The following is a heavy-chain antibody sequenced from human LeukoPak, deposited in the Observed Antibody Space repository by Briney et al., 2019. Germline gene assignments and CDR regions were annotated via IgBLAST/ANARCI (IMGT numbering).Heavy chain of an antibody. CDR1: GGSISSSSYY. CDR2: IYYSGST. V-gene: IGHV4-39*01. J-gene: IGHJ4*02. D-gene: IGHD3-10*01. CDR3: ATSTALLWFGESFIFDY. Sequence: PSETLSLTCTVSGGSISSSSYYWGWIRQPPGKGLEWIGSIYYSGSTYYNPSLKSRVTISVDTSKNQFSLKLSSVTAADPAVYYCATSTALLWFGESFIFDYWGQGTLVTVSS.